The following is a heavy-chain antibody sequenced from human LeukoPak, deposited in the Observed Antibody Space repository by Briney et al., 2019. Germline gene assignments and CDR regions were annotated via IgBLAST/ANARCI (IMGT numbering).Heavy chain of an antibody. CDR1: GFSFSNYG. Sequence: GGSLRLSCAASGFSFSNYGMSWVRQAPGEGLEWVSAISDSTWYADSVKGRFTISRDSSQNTVYLQMNSLRAEDTAVYYRAKDRRSYGGTSFDSWGQGTLVTVSS. V-gene: IGHV3-23*01. J-gene: IGHJ4*02. CDR2: ISDST. D-gene: IGHD4-23*01. CDR3: AKDRRSYGGTSFDS.